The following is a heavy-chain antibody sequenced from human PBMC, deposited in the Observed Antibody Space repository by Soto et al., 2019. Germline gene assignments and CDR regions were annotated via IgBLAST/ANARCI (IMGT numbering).Heavy chain of an antibody. D-gene: IGHD2-21*02. V-gene: IGHV4-4*02. J-gene: IGHJ5*02. CDR2: VYHTGDT. CDR1: GGTVASSHW. Sequence: QVQLQESGPRLVKPSGSLSLTCGVSGGTVASSHWWSWVRQSPGGGLEWIGNVYHTGDTNFNPSLQSRVTISVDKYNNQFSLRLNSLTAADTAVSFCAREIVTAGGNNYFDPWGPGTLVTVSS. CDR3: AREIVTAGGNNYFDP.